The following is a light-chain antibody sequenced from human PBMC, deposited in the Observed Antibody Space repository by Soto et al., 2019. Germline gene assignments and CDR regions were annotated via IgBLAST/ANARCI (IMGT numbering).Light chain of an antibody. Sequence: QLVLTQSPSASASLGASVKLTCTLSSGHSSYAIEWHQQQPEKGPRYLMKLNSDGSHSKGDGIPDRFSGSSSGAERYLTLSSLQSEDEADYYCQTWGTGPWVFGGGTKLTVL. CDR1: SGHSSYA. CDR3: QTWGTGPWV. V-gene: IGLV4-69*01. J-gene: IGLJ3*02. CDR2: LNSDGSH.